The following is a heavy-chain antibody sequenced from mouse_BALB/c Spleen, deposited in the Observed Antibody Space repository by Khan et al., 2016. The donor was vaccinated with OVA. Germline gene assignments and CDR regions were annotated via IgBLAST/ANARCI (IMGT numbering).Heavy chain of an antibody. CDR1: GYRFTSYL. D-gene: IGHD4-1*01. CDR2: INPYNGAT. J-gene: IGHJ2*01. V-gene: IGHV1S136*01. Sequence: VQLKQSGPELVKPGTSVKMSCKASGYRFTSYLIHWVKQKPGQGLEWIGNINPYNGATKYDEKFKGKATLTSDKSSNTAYMELSSLTSEDSAVYYCARGNWQSYYFDYWGQGTTLTVSS. CDR3: ARGNWQSYYFDY.